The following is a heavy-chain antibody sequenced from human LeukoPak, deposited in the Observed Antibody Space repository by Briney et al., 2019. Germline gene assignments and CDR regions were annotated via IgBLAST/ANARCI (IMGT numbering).Heavy chain of an antibody. D-gene: IGHD3-22*01. V-gene: IGHV3-30*18. J-gene: IGHJ4*02. CDR3: AKLVYYDSSGYYPIDY. Sequence: PGRSLRLSCAASGFIFSSYGMHWVRRAPGKGLEWVAVISYDGSNKYYADSVKGRFTISRDNSKNTLYLQMNSLRAEDTAVYYCAKLVYYDSSGYYPIDYWGQGTLVTVSS. CDR1: GFIFSSYG. CDR2: ISYDGSNK.